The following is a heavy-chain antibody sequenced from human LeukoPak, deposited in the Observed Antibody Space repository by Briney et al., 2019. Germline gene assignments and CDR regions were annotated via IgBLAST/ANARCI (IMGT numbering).Heavy chain of an antibody. CDR3: AKSGYNRFDY. Sequence: ASVKVSCKASGYTFTSYYMHWVRQAPGQGLEWMGWISAYNGNTNYAQKLQGRVTMTTDTSTSTAYMELRCLRSDDTAVYYCAKSGYNRFDYWGQGTLVTVSS. CDR2: ISAYNGNT. J-gene: IGHJ4*02. CDR1: GYTFTSYY. V-gene: IGHV1-18*04. D-gene: IGHD5-24*01.